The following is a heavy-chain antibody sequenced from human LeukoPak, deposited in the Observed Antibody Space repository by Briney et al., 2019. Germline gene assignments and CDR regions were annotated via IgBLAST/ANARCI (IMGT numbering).Heavy chain of an antibody. V-gene: IGHV4-59*01. Sequence: SETLSLTCAVSGGSLSGYYWTWIRQPPGKGLEWIGDINHSGSTNYNPSLKSRVTISVDTSKNQFSLKLSSVTAADTAVYYCARERAVTTYYYFDYWGQGTLVTVSS. J-gene: IGHJ4*02. CDR3: ARERAVTTYYYFDY. CDR2: INHSGST. D-gene: IGHD4-17*01. CDR1: GGSLSGYY.